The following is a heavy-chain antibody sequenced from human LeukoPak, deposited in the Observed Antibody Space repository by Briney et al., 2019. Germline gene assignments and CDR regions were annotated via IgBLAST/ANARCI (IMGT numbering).Heavy chain of an antibody. J-gene: IGHJ4*02. V-gene: IGHV3-23*01. Sequence: GGSLRLSCAASGFTFSSYTLILVRQAPGRVLDLVSTISGGGDYTSYADSVKGRFTISRDNSKNTLYLQMNGLRVEDSALYYCAKRRFLESTPYYFDYWGQGTLVTVSS. D-gene: IGHD3-3*01. CDR2: ISGGGDYT. CDR3: AKRRFLESTPYYFDY. CDR1: GFTFSSYT.